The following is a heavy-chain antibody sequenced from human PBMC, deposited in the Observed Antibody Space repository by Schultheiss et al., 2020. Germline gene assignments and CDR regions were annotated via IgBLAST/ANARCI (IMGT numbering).Heavy chain of an antibody. CDR3: AREFAHDVPYIDFWSGYPGYGMDV. V-gene: IGHV4-59*01. CDR2: IYYSGST. J-gene: IGHJ6*02. D-gene: IGHD3-3*01. CDR1: GGSISSYY. Sequence: SETLSLTCTVSGGSISSYYWSWIRQPPGKGLEWIGYIYYSGSTNYNPSLKSRVTISVDTSKNQFSLKLSSVTAADTAVYYCAREFAHDVPYIDFWSGYPGYGMDVWGQGTTVTVYS.